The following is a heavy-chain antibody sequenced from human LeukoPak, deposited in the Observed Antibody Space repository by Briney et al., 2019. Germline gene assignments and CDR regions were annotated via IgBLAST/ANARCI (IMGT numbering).Heavy chain of an antibody. CDR3: ARVMGITMVRGAGGDAFDI. CDR2: IRYDGSNK. J-gene: IGHJ3*02. Sequence: PGGSLRLSCAASGFTFSAYGMHWVRQAPGKGLEWVAFIRYDGSNKYYADSVKGRFTISRDNSKNTLYLQMNSLRAEDTAVYYCARVMGITMVRGAGGDAFDIWGQGTMVTVSS. D-gene: IGHD3-10*01. CDR1: GFTFSAYG. V-gene: IGHV3-30*02.